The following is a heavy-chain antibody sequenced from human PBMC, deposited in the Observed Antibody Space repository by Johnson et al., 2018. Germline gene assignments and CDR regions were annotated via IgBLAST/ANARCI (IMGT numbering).Heavy chain of an antibody. D-gene: IGHD2-2*01. CDR2: IDDGGST. CDR3: ATARFPLLLCTYYYYMDV. J-gene: IGHJ6*03. V-gene: IGHV4-34*01. Sequence: QVQLQQWGAGLLKPSETLSLTCAVYGGSFSGYSWSWIRQSPGKGLEWIGDIDDGGSTRYNPSLKSRVTISVDRSKNKFSLEVSSVTVEDTASYYCATARFPLLLCTYYYYMDVWGKGTTVTVSS. CDR1: GGSFSGYS.